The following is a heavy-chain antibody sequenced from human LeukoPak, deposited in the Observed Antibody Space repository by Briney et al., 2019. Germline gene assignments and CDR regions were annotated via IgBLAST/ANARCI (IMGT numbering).Heavy chain of an antibody. Sequence: PSETLSLTCTVSGGSISSYYWSWIRQPPGKGLKWIGYIYYSGSTNYNPSLKSRVTISVDTSKNQFSLKLSSVTAADTAVYYCARHRRPSYYYDSSGYYSAEYFQHWGQGTLVTVSS. CDR1: GGSISSYY. V-gene: IGHV4-59*08. CDR3: ARHRRPSYYYDSSGYYSAEYFQH. D-gene: IGHD3-22*01. J-gene: IGHJ1*01. CDR2: IYYSGST.